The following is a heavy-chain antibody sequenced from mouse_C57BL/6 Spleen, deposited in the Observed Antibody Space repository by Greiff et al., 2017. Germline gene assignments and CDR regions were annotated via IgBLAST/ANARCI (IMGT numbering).Heavy chain of an antibody. CDR3: ARPPELRPYYFDY. CDR1: GFTFSDYG. D-gene: IGHD4-1*01. CDR2: ISSGSSTI. Sequence: EVQLVESGGGLVKPGGSLKISCAASGFTFSDYGMHWVRQAPEKGLEWVAYISSGSSTIYYADTVKGRFTISRDNAKNTLFLQMTSLRSEDTAMYCCARPPELRPYYFDYWGKGATLTVSS. J-gene: IGHJ2*01. V-gene: IGHV5-17*01.